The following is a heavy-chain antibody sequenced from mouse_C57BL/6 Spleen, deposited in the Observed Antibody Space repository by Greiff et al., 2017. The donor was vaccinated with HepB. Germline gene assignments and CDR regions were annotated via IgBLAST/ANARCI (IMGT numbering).Heavy chain of an antibody. D-gene: IGHD1-1*01. CDR1: GYTFTSYW. J-gene: IGHJ2*01. CDR2: IDPSDSYT. CDR3: ARGGYGSRGRNYFDY. V-gene: IGHV1-69*01. Sequence: VQLQQPGAELVMPGASVKLSCKASGYTFTSYWMHWVKQRPGQGLEWIGEIDPSDSYTNYNQKFKGKSTLTVDKSSSTAYMQLSSLTSEDSAVYYCARGGYGSRGRNYFDYWGQGTTLTVSS.